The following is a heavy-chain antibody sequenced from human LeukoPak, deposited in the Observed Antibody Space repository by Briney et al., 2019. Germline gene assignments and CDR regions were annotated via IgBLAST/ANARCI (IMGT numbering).Heavy chain of an antibody. CDR2: ISYDGSNK. J-gene: IGHJ4*02. CDR3: ARGGAGRDGYNLGYFDY. CDR1: GFTFSSYA. Sequence: GGSLRLSCAASGFTFSSYAMHWVRQAPGKGLEWVAVISYDGSNKYYADSVKGRFTISRDNSKNTLYLQMNSLRAEDTAVYYCARGGAGRDGYNLGYFDYWGQGTLVTVSS. D-gene: IGHD5-24*01. V-gene: IGHV3-30*04.